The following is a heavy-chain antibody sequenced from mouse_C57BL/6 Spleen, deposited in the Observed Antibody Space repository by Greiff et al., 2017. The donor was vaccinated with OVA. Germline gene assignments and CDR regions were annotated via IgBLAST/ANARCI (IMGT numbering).Heavy chain of an antibody. Sequence: LVESGAELVRPGASVTLSCKASGYTFTDYEMHWVKQTPVHGLEWIGAIDPETGGTAYNQKFKGKAILTADKSSSTAYMELRSLTSEDSAVYYCRVVFAYWGQGTLVTVSA. CDR2: IDPETGGT. CDR3: RVVFAY. CDR1: GYTFTDYE. D-gene: IGHD1-1*01. V-gene: IGHV1-15*01. J-gene: IGHJ3*01.